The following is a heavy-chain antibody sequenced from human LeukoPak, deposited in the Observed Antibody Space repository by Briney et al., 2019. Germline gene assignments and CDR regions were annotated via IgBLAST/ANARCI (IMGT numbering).Heavy chain of an antibody. CDR3: ARGGSSSSWYGNFDY. V-gene: IGHV3-7*01. Sequence: GGSLRLSCAASGFTFSSYWMTWVRQAPGKGLEWVASIKQDGSEKYYVDSVKGRFTISRDNAKNSLYLQMNSLRAEDTAVYYCARGGSSSSWYGNFDYWGQGTLVTVSS. J-gene: IGHJ4*02. CDR1: GFTFSSYW. CDR2: IKQDGSEK. D-gene: IGHD6-13*01.